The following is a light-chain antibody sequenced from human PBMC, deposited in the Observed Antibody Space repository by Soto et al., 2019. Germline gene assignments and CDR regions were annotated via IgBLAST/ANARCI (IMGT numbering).Light chain of an antibody. CDR2: EGT. J-gene: IGLJ1*01. Sequence: QSALTQPASVSGPLGQSIVISCTGSSSDIGSYDLVSWYQQYPGKAPKVVIFEGTKRPSGVSNRFSGSKSGNTAFLTISGLQTEDEADYYCCSYAGSRTYVFGAGTKLTVL. V-gene: IGLV2-23*01. CDR3: CSYAGSRTYV. CDR1: SSDIGSYDL.